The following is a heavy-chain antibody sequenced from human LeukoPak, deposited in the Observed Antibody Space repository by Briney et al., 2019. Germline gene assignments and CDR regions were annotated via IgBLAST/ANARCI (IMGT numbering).Heavy chain of an antibody. CDR3: ARDRSSSQADYYYYYMDV. J-gene: IGHJ6*03. CDR2: IKQDGSEK. CDR1: GFTFSSYW. V-gene: IGHV3-7*01. Sequence: GVLRLSCAASGFTFSSYWMSWVRQAPGKGLEWVANIKQDGSEKYYVDSVKGRFTISRDNAKNSLYLQMNSLRAEDTAVYYCARDRSSSQADYYYYYMDVWGKGTTVTVSS. D-gene: IGHD6-13*01.